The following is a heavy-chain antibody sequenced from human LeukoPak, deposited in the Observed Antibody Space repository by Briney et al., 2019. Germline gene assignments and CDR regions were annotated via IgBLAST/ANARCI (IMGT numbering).Heavy chain of an antibody. Sequence: GGSLRLSCATSGFTFSDAWMNWVRQAPGKGLEWVSSISSSSSYIYYADSVKGRFTISRDNAKNSLYLQMNSLRAEDTAVYYCARDRDDTAFDYWGQGTLVTVSS. CDR2: ISSSSSYI. J-gene: IGHJ4*02. CDR3: ARDRDDTAFDY. CDR1: GFTFSDAW. V-gene: IGHV3-21*01. D-gene: IGHD3-9*01.